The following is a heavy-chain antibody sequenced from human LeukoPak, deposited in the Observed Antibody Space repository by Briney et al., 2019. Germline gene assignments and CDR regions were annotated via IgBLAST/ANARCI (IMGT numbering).Heavy chain of an antibody. Sequence: GGSLRLSCAASGFTFSSYWMHWVRQAPGKGLVWVSRINSDGSSTSYADSVKGRSTISRDNAKNTLYLQMNSLRAEDTAVYYCARGDIVVVPAAIVDYWGQGALVTVSS. V-gene: IGHV3-74*01. CDR1: GFTFSSYW. CDR2: INSDGSST. CDR3: ARGDIVVVPAAIVDY. J-gene: IGHJ4*02. D-gene: IGHD2-2*02.